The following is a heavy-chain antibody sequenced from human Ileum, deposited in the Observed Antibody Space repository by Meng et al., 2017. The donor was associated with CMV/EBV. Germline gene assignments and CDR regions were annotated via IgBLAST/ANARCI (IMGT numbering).Heavy chain of an antibody. CDR3: ARNKAGGDYGDQI. CDR1: GGSISYYY. J-gene: IGHJ4*02. V-gene: IGHV4-4*07. Sequence: QALLRASGPGLVKPSETLSLTCTVSGGSISYYYWSWIRQSAGKGLEWIGRIHITESTYYSPSLRSRVTMSLDTSKNLFSLRLTSVTAADTAVYYCARNKAGGDYGDQIWGQGTLVTVSS. CDR2: IHITEST. D-gene: IGHD4-17*01.